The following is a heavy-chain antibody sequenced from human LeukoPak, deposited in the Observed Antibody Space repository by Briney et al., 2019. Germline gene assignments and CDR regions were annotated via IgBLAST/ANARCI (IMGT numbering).Heavy chain of an antibody. CDR1: GGSISSTSYY. CDR2: LYYSGST. CDR3: ARLGQWLRPFDY. Sequence: PSETLSLTCTVSGGSISSTSYYWGWIRQPPGKGLEWIGSLYYSGSTYYNPSLKSRVTISVDTSKNQFSLKLSSVTAADTAVYYCARLGQWLRPFDYWGQGTLVTVSS. V-gene: IGHV4-39*01. J-gene: IGHJ4*02. D-gene: IGHD6-19*01.